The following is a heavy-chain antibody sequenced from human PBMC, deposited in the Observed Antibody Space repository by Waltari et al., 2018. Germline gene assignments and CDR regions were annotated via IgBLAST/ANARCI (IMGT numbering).Heavy chain of an antibody. CDR3: ARVSSSSWPAVDY. Sequence: QVQLQESGPGLVKPSETLSLTCTVSGGSISSYYWSWLRQPPGKGLEWIGYIYDSGSTNYNPSLKSRVTISVDTSKNQFSLKLSSVTAADTAVYYCARVSSSSWPAVDYWGQGTLVTVSS. V-gene: IGHV4-59*01. CDR2: IYDSGST. J-gene: IGHJ4*02. D-gene: IGHD6-13*01. CDR1: GGSISSYY.